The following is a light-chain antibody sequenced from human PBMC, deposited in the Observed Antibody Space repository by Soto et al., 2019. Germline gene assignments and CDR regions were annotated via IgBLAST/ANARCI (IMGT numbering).Light chain of an antibody. CDR3: QQYASSPRT. J-gene: IGKJ4*01. V-gene: IGKV3-20*01. CDR1: QSVGRNF. CDR2: EAS. Sequence: IVLTQSPGTLSLSPGARATLSCRASQSVGRNFLAWYQQKPGQAPRLLIYEASSRATGIPARFSGSGSGTDFPLTISRLEPEDFVVYYCQQYASSPRTFGGGTKVEIK.